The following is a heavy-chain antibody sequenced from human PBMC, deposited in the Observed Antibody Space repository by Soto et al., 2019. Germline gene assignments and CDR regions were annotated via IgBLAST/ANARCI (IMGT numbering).Heavy chain of an antibody. CDR3: ARPPVYSSSSAWVNDY. CDR1: GFPFSNYG. CDR2: ISFDGHDQ. J-gene: IGHJ4*02. D-gene: IGHD6-6*01. Sequence: GGSLRLSCAASGFPFSNYGMHWVRQAPGKGLEWMAVISFDGHDQDYADSVKGRFTISADKSISTAYLQWSSLKASDTAMYYCARPPVYSSSSAWVNDYWGQGTLVTAPQ. V-gene: IGHV3-30*03.